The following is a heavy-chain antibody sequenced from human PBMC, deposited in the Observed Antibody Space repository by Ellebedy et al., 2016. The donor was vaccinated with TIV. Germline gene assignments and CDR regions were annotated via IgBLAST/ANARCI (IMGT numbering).Heavy chain of an antibody. CDR1: GYTFTSYD. J-gene: IGHJ6*02. D-gene: IGHD3-9*01. Sequence: ASVKVSCXASGYTFTSYDINWVRQATGQGLEWMGWMNPNSGNTGYAQKFQGRVTMTRNTSISTAYMELSSLRSEDTAVYYCARVRYFDWLLLYGMDVWGQGTTVTVSS. CDR3: ARVRYFDWLLLYGMDV. CDR2: MNPNSGNT. V-gene: IGHV1-8*01.